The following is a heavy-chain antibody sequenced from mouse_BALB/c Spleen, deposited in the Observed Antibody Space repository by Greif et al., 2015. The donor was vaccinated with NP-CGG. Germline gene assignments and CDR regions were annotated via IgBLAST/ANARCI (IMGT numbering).Heavy chain of an antibody. V-gene: IGHV1S41*01. CDR3: ARYYHGYGYFDY. CDR2: IAPGSGST. D-gene: IGHD1-2*01. Sequence: DLVKPGASVKLSCKASGYTFTSYWINWIKQRPGQGLEWIGRIAPGSGSTYYNEMFKGKATLTVDTSSSTAYIQLSSLSSEDSAVYFCARYYHGYGYFDYWGQGSTLTVSS. J-gene: IGHJ2*01. CDR1: GYTFTSYW.